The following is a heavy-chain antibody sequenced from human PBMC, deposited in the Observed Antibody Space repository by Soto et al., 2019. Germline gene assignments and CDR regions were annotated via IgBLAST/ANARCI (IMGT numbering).Heavy chain of an antibody. J-gene: IGHJ4*02. D-gene: IGHD2-15*01. CDR1: GYTFISYG. CDR3: AGDFNTYCNGGSCYVGLGY. CDR2: ISAYNGKT. V-gene: IGHV1-18*01. Sequence: QVQLVQSGAEVKKPGDSVKVTCKASGYTFISYGISWVRQAPGQGLEWMGWISAYNGKTNYAQKFQGRVTMTTDTSTNTAYMELRSLGSDDTAVYYCAGDFNTYCNGGSCYVGLGYWGQGTLVTVSS.